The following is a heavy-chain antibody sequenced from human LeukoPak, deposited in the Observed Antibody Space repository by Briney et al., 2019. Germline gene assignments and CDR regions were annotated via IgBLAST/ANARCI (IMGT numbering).Heavy chain of an antibody. CDR2: ISGSGGDS. CDR1: GFTFSSYA. CDR3: ARGRVGALLHALDI. J-gene: IGHJ3*02. D-gene: IGHD1-26*01. V-gene: IGHV3-23*01. Sequence: PGGSLRLSCGASGFTFSSYAMNWVRQAPGKGLEWVSTISGSGGDSFYADSVKGRFATSRDDSRSTVFLQMNSLRAEDTAVYYCARGRVGALLHALDIWGQGTLVAVSS.